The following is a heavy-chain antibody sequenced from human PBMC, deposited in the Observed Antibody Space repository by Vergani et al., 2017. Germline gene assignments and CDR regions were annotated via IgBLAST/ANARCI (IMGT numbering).Heavy chain of an antibody. CDR3: ARCFRDEGMIYGGTVENWFDP. D-gene: IGHD3-22*01. J-gene: IGHJ5*02. CDR2: IYYSENK. CDR1: GGSFTGYY. Sequence: QVQLQQWGAGLLKPSETLSLTCAVYGGSFTGYYWSWIRQPPGKGLEWIGSIYYSENKFYNPSLESRVTLSIDTTKNQFSLKLKSVTDADTAVYYCARCFRDEGMIYGGTVENWFDPRGQGTLVTVSS. V-gene: IGHV4-34*01.